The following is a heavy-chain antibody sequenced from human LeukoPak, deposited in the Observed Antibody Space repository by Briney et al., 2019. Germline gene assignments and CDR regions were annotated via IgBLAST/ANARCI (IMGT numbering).Heavy chain of an antibody. D-gene: IGHD2-21*02. CDR1: GFTFSSDR. J-gene: IGHJ5*02. CDR3: ARDREDIVVVTARWFDP. CDR2: ISSCSSYI. Sequence: GGALRLSCAASGFTFSSDRMNGGRQAPGKGREWGSSISSCSSYIYYADSVKGLFTISRHNAKNSLYLKMNRLRAEDTAVYYCARDREDIVVVTARWFDPWGQGTLVTVSS. V-gene: IGHV3-21*01.